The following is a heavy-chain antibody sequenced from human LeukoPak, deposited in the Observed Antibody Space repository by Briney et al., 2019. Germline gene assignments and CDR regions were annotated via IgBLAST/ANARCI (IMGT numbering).Heavy chain of an antibody. V-gene: IGHV3-7*01. D-gene: IGHD5-18*01. J-gene: IGHJ6*03. Sequence: GGSLRLSCAASGFNFSSYWMSWVRQAPGKGLEWVANIKQDGSEKYYVDSVKGRFTISRDNAKNSLYLQMNSLRAEDTAVYYCAREEIVDTAMVYYYYMDVWGKGTTVTVSS. CDR3: AREEIVDTAMVYYYYMDV. CDR2: IKQDGSEK. CDR1: GFNFSSYW.